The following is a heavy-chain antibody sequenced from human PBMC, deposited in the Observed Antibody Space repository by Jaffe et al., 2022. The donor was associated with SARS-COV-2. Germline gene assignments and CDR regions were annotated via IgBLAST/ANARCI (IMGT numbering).Heavy chain of an antibody. D-gene: IGHD5-12*01. Sequence: EVQLVESGGGLVQPGGSLRLSCAASGFTFSRYYMTWVRQAPGNGLEWVASINQVGSEKYYVDSVKGRFTISRDNAKNSLYLQMNSLRAEDTALYYCARDVGYGDYWGQGTLVTVSS. CDR1: GFTFSRYY. CDR2: INQVGSEK. J-gene: IGHJ4*02. V-gene: IGHV3-7*03. CDR3: ARDVGYGDY.